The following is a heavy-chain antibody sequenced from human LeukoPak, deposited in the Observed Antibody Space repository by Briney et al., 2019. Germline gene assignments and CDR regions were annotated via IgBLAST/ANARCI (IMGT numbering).Heavy chain of an antibody. D-gene: IGHD5-24*01. Sequence: GGSLRLSCAASGFTFSEYAMSWVRQAPGKGLEWVSNISGNGGTTHYGDPVKGRFTISRDNSKNMHFLQMNSLRAEDTAVYYCAKGSDGHKLWYFDYWGQGIRVSVSS. CDR1: GFTFSEYA. V-gene: IGHV3-23*01. CDR3: AKGSDGHKLWYFDY. CDR2: ISGNGGTT. J-gene: IGHJ4*02.